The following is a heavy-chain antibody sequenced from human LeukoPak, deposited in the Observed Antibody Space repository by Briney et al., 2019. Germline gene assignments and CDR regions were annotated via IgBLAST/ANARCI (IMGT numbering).Heavy chain of an antibody. V-gene: IGHV4-59*01. Sequence: SGTLSLTCTVSGGSISSYYWSWIRQPPGKGLEWIGYIYYSGSTNYNPSLKSRVTISVDTSKNQFSLKLSSVTAADTAVYYCARDGHGDYVYFQHWGQGTLVTVSS. CDR2: IYYSGST. D-gene: IGHD4-17*01. CDR1: GGSISSYY. J-gene: IGHJ1*01. CDR3: ARDGHGDYVYFQH.